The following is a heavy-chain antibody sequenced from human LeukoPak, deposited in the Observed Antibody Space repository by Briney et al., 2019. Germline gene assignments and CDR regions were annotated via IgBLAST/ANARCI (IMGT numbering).Heavy chain of an antibody. J-gene: IGHJ6*03. D-gene: IGHD1-1*01. CDR2: ISSSSSYI. CDR3: ARDYNQDYYYYMDV. V-gene: IGHV3-21*01. CDR1: GFTFSSYS. Sequence: KSGGSLRLSCAASGFTFSSYSMNWVRQAPGKGLEWVSCISSSSSYIYYANSVKGRFTISRDNAKSSLYLQMNSLRAEDTAVYYCARDYNQDYYYYMDVWGKGTTVTISS.